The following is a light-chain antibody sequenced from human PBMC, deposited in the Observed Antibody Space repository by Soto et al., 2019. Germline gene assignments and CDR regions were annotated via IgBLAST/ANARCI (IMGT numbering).Light chain of an antibody. CDR2: EVT. CDR3: GSYASSNFVV. V-gene: IGLV2-8*01. J-gene: IGLJ2*01. Sequence: QSALTQPPSASGSPGQSVTISCTGTSSDVGGYNYVSWYQQHPGKAPNLMIYEVTKRPSGLPDRSSRSKSGNTASLTASGLQAEEEDDYYCGSYASSNFVVFGGGTKLTVL. CDR1: SSDVGGYNY.